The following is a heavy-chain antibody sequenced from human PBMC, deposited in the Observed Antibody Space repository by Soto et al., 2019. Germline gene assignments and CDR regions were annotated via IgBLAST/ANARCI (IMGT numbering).Heavy chain of an antibody. Sequence: EEQLVESGGGLVQPGGSLRLSCTASGFVFSSYWMHWVRQVPGKGLVWVSRITSGGSSTSYADSVNGRFTISRDNAKSTLFLQMNSLRAEDTAVYYCARGMQGSRYFDLWGRGTLVTVSS. CDR3: ARGMQGSRYFDL. CDR1: GFVFSSYW. CDR2: ITSGGSST. J-gene: IGHJ2*01. V-gene: IGHV3-74*01.